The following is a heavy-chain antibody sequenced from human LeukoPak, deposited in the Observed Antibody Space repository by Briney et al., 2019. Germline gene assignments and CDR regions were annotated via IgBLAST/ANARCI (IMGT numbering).Heavy chain of an antibody. CDR3: ARGDIVVVVAAQFDY. CDR1: GFVFSDYP. CDR2: ISFDGSRQ. D-gene: IGHD2-15*01. J-gene: IGHJ4*02. Sequence: PGGSLRLSCSASGFVFSDYPLHWIRQSPGKGPEWVAVISFDGSRQYYADSVKGRFTISRDNSKYTLYLQMNSLRAEDTAVYYCARGDIVVVVAAQFDYWGQGTLVTVSS. V-gene: IGHV3-30*07.